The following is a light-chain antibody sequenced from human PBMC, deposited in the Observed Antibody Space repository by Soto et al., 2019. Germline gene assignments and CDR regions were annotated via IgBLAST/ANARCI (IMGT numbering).Light chain of an antibody. Sequence: QSVLTQPPSVSGAPGQRVTISCTGSSSNIGAGYDVHWYQQLPGTAPKLLIHGNSNRPSGVPDRFSGSKSGTSASLAITGXXXXXXXXXXCQSYDSSLSGVVFGGGTKVTVL. CDR2: GNS. CDR1: SSNIGAGYD. J-gene: IGLJ2*01. V-gene: IGLV1-40*01. CDR3: QSYDSSLSGVV.